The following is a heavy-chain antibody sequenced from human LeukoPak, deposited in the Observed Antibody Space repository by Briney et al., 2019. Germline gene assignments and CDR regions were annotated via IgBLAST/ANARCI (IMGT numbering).Heavy chain of an antibody. Sequence: GGSLRLSCAASGFTFSSYAMSWVRQAPGKGLEWVSAISGSGGSTYYADSVKGRFTISRDNSKNTLYLQMNSLRAEDTAVYYCAKSYFPYYDFWSGYPYEYYFDYWGQGTLVTVSS. V-gene: IGHV3-23*01. CDR2: ISGSGGST. CDR1: GFTFSSYA. D-gene: IGHD3-3*01. J-gene: IGHJ4*02. CDR3: AKSYFPYYDFWSGYPYEYYFDY.